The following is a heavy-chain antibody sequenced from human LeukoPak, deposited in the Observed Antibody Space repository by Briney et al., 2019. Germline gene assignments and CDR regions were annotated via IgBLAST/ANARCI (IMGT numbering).Heavy chain of an antibody. D-gene: IGHD3-9*01. CDR1: GSIFANYW. CDR2: IYPGDSDT. Sequence: GAPRQFSSQGSGSIFANYWNAWARPQPGKALEFMGIIYPGDSDTRYSPAFQGRDTISADNSITTAYLQWSILKGADNAIYYCARIPVPSMFWVSAHIANWGQGTLVTVSS. V-gene: IGHV5-51*01. J-gene: IGHJ4*02. CDR3: ARIPVPSMFWVSAHIAN.